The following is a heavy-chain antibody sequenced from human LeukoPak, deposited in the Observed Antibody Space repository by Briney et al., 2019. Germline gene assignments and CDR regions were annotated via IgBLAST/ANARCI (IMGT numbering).Heavy chain of an antibody. Sequence: RGSLRLSCAASGFTFSNYEMNWVRQAPGRGLEWVSYISSSGSLMYCADSVKGRFTISRDNAKNSLYLQMNSLRAEDTAVYYCAREGSDYVFDYWGQGTLVTVSS. J-gene: IGHJ4*02. CDR3: AREGSDYVFDY. D-gene: IGHD4-17*01. CDR1: GFTFSNYE. CDR2: ISSSGSLM. V-gene: IGHV3-48*03.